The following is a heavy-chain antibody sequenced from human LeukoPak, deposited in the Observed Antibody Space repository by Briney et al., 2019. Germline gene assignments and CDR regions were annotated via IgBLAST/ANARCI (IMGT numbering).Heavy chain of an antibody. CDR2: IKQDGSEK. J-gene: IGHJ5*02. V-gene: IGHV3-7*03. Sequence: ETLSLTCAVYGGSFSGYYWSWVRQAPGKGLEWVANIKQDGSEKYYVDSVKGRFTISRDNAKNSLYLQMNSLRAEDTAVYYCAQGYSGYLWGQGTLVTVSS. D-gene: IGHD1-26*01. CDR3: AQGYSGYL. CDR1: GGSFSGYY.